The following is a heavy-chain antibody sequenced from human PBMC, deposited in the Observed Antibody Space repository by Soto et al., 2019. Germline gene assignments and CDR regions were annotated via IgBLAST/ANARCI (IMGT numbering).Heavy chain of an antibody. J-gene: IGHJ4*02. CDR3: AARADCTSNSCYRYFDY. V-gene: IGHV1-18*01. CDR1: GYTFTNYG. Sequence: RASVKVSCKASGYTFTNYGISWVRQAPGQGLKWMGWISVYNGDTNYAQKFQGRVTMTTDTSTRTAYMELRSLRSDDTAVYYCAARADCTSNSCYRYFDYWGQGTLVTVSS. D-gene: IGHD2-2*01. CDR2: ISVYNGDT.